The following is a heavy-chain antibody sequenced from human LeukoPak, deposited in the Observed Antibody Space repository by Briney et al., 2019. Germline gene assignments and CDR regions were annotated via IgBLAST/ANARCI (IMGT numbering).Heavy chain of an antibody. CDR2: ISSSGSTI. CDR3: AREYNWNDFDY. J-gene: IGHJ4*02. Sequence: PGGSLRLSCAASGFTFSSYEMNWVRQAPGKGLEWVSYISSSGSTIYYADSVEGRFTISRDNAKNSLYLQMNSLRAEDTAVYYCAREYNWNDFDYWGQGTLVTVSS. D-gene: IGHD1-20*01. V-gene: IGHV3-48*03. CDR1: GFTFSSYE.